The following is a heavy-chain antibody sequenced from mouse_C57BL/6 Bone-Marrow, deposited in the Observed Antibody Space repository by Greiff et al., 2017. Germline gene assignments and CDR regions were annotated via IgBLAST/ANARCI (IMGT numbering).Heavy chain of an antibody. D-gene: IGHD1-1*01. V-gene: IGHV1-59*01. Sequence: QVQLQQPGAELVRPGTSVKLSCKASGYTFTSYWMHWVKQRPGQGLEWIGVIDPSDSYTNYNQKFKGKATLTVDTSSSTAYMQLSSLTSEDSAFYYCAGTVVAHWYFDVWGTGTTVTVSS. CDR2: IDPSDSYT. J-gene: IGHJ1*03. CDR3: AGTVVAHWYFDV. CDR1: GYTFTSYW.